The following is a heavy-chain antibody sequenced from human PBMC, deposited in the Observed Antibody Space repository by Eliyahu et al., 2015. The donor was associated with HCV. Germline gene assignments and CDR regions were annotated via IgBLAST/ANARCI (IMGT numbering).Heavy chain of an antibody. V-gene: IGHV3-33*01. Sequence: QVQLVESGGGVVQPGRSLRLSCAASGFTFSSYGMHWVRQAPGKGLEWVAVIWYDGSNKYYADSVKGRFTISRDNSKNTLYLQMNSLRAEDTAVYYCAMARWVGRDAFDIWGQGTMVTVSS. CDR2: IWYDGSNK. D-gene: IGHD5-24*01. J-gene: IGHJ3*02. CDR1: GFTFSSYG. CDR3: AMARWVGRDAFDI.